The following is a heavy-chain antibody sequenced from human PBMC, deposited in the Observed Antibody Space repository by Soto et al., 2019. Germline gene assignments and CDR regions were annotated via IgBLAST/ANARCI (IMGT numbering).Heavy chain of an antibody. CDR2: IFYSGGT. V-gene: IGHV4-39*01. D-gene: IGHD3-22*01. Sequence: SETLSLTCTVSGGSISSFSYYWGWIRQPPGKGLEWIGTIFYSGGTFYTPSLKSRVTMSVDTSNNQFSLKLSSVTAADTAVYYCARQASGYYYGWFDPWGQGTLVTVSS. J-gene: IGHJ5*02. CDR1: GGSISSFSYY. CDR3: ARQASGYYYGWFDP.